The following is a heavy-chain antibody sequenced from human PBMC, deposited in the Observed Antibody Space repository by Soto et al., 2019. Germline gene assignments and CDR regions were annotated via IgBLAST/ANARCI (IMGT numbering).Heavy chain of an antibody. CDR3: AIGAAYSSFGMDV. Sequence: GESLKISWKGSGYSFTSYWIGWVRQMPGKGLEWMGIIYPGDSDTRYSPSFQGQVTISADKSISTAYLQWSSLKASDTAMYYCAIGAAYSSFGMDVWGQGTTVPVSS. CDR2: IYPGDSDT. J-gene: IGHJ6*02. CDR1: GYSFTSYW. V-gene: IGHV5-51*01. D-gene: IGHD6-13*01.